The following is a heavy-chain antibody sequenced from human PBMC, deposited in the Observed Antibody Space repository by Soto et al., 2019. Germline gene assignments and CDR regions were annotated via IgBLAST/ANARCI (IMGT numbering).Heavy chain of an antibody. CDR3: ARQVGIAARPYFDP. D-gene: IGHD6-6*01. CDR1: GGSISSYY. CDR2: IYYSGST. V-gene: IGHV4-59*08. J-gene: IGHJ5*02. Sequence: PSETLSLTCTVSGGSISSYYWSWIRQPPGKGLEWIGYIYYSGSTNYNPSLKSRVTISVDTSKNQFSLKLSSVTAADTAVYYCARQVGIAARPYFDPWGQGTLVTVSS.